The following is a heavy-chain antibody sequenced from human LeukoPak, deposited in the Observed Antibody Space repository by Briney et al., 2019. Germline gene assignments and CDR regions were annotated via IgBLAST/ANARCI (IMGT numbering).Heavy chain of an antibody. V-gene: IGHV4-4*07. CDR2: IYTTGNT. CDR1: GGSISSYY. Sequence: SETLSLTCSVSGGSISSYYWSWIRQPAGKGREWIGRIYTTGNTNYNPSLKSRVTISVDTSKSQFSLKLSSVTAADTAVYYCARGSYYDSSGYYVLAAFDIWGQGTMVTVSS. CDR3: ARGSYYDSSGYYVLAAFDI. D-gene: IGHD3-22*01. J-gene: IGHJ3*02.